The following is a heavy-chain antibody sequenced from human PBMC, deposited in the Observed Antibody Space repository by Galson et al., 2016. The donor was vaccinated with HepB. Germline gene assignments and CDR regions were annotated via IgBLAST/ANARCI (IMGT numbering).Heavy chain of an antibody. CDR2: ITSKAYGGTA. D-gene: IGHD3-16*01. CDR3: TRVGRNPRRPSMMHEIFDY. Sequence: SLRLSCAGSGFTFGDFAVTWSRQAPGKGLEWVGLITSKAYGGTAEYAASVKGRFSISRDDSKSIAYFQLNSLKTGDTATYYCTRVGRNPRRPSMMHEIFDYWGQGILVTVSA. V-gene: IGHV3-49*03. CDR1: GFTFGDFA. J-gene: IGHJ4*02.